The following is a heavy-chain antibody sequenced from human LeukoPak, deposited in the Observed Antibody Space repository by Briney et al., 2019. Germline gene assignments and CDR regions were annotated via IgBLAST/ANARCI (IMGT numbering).Heavy chain of an antibody. CDR3: AKGAYDYIEMGYFDD. Sequence: GGSLRLSCAASGFRFSNFAMSWVRQAPGKGLEGGSLISGSSGDTLYADSVRGRFTISRDISKNRLYLQMNSLRAEDTALYYCAKGAYDYIEMGYFDDWGQGTLVTVSS. V-gene: IGHV3-23*01. CDR2: ISGSSGDT. CDR1: GFRFSNFA. D-gene: IGHD5-12*01. J-gene: IGHJ4*02.